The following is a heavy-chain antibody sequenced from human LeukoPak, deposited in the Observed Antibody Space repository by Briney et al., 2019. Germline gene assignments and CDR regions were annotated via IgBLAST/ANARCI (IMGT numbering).Heavy chain of an antibody. CDR2: IIPIFGTA. V-gene: IGHV1-69*13. D-gene: IGHD3-9*01. CDR3: ARDWYDILTGYYLYYGMDV. J-gene: IGHJ6*02. Sequence: SVKVSCKASGYTFTGYYMHWVRQAPGQGLEWMGGIIPIFGTANYAQKFQGRVTITADESTSTAYMELSSLRSEDTAVYYCARDWYDILTGYYLYYGMDVWGQGTTVTVSS. CDR1: GYTFTGYY.